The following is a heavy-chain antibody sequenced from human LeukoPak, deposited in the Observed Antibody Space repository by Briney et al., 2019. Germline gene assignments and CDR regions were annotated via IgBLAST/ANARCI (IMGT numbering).Heavy chain of an antibody. J-gene: IGHJ4*02. CDR2: INHSGSA. CDR3: ARGVLIDY. V-gene: IGHV4-39*07. CDR1: GFSLSTSGVG. Sequence: SGPTLVKPTHTLTLTCTFSGFSLSTSGVGVGWIRLPPGKGLEWIGEINHSGSANYNPSLKSRVTISVDTSKNQFSLKLSSVTAADTAVYYCARGVLIDYWGQGTLVTVSS.